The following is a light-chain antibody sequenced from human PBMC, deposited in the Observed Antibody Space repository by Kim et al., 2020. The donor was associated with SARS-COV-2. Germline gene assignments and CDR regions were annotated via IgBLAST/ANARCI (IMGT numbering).Light chain of an antibody. V-gene: IGLV2-14*03. CDR3: SSYTSSSTLEV. CDR2: DVS. J-gene: IGLJ2*01. Sequence: QSITISCTGTSSDVGGYNYVAWYQQHPGKAPKLMIYDVSNRPSGVSNRFSGSKSGNTASLTISGLQAEDEADYYCSSYTSSSTLEVFGGGTQLT. CDR1: SSDVGGYNY.